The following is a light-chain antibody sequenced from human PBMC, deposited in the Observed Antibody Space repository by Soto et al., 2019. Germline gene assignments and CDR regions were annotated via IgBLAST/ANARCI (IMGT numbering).Light chain of an antibody. CDR2: LNSDGSH. CDR1: SGHSSYA. Sequence: QPVLTHSPSASASLGASVKLTCTLSSGHSSYAIAWHQQQPEKGPRYLMKLNSDGSHNQGDGIPDRFSGSSSGAERYLTISSLQSYDEADYYCQTWGTGTVVFGGGTKLTVL. J-gene: IGLJ2*01. V-gene: IGLV4-69*02. CDR3: QTWGTGTVV.